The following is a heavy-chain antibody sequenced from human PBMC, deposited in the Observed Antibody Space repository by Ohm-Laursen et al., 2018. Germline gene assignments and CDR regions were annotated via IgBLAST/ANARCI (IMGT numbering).Heavy chain of an antibody. CDR2: IYYTGSK. CDR3: ARGHYYDYIGYYWGGRMDY. J-gene: IGHJ4*02. Sequence: PSQTLSLTCTVSGGSISSSGYYWGWIRQPPGKGLEWIGSIYYTGSKYYNPSLRSRVTISADTSKNQFSRRLSFVTAADTALYYCARGHYYDYIGYYWGGRMDYWGQGTLVTVSS. D-gene: IGHD3-22*01. CDR1: GGSISSSGYY. V-gene: IGHV4-39*01.